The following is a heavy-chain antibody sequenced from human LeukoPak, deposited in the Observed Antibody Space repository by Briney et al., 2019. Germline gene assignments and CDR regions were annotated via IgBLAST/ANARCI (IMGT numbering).Heavy chain of an antibody. D-gene: IGHD6-6*01. CDR3: ARPYSSSSYYYGMDV. Sequence: SVKVSCKASGYIFSNFFSSYGISWVRQAPGQGIEWMGGIIPIFGTANYAQKFQGRVTITADESTSTAYMELSSLRSEDTAVYYCARPYSSSSYYYGMDVWGQGTTVTDSS. J-gene: IGHJ6*02. V-gene: IGHV1-69*13. CDR2: IIPIFGTA. CDR1: GYIFSNFFSSYG.